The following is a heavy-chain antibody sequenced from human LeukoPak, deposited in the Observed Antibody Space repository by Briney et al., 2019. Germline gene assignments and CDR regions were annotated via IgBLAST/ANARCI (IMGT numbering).Heavy chain of an antibody. D-gene: IGHD3-22*01. CDR3: ARDSGYYADKSGAFDI. V-gene: IGHV4-59*01. CDR2: IYYSGST. CDR1: GGSISSYY. J-gene: IGHJ3*02. Sequence: SETLSLTCTVSGGSISSYYWSWIRQPPGQGLEWMGYIYYSGSTNYNPSLKSRVTISVDTSKNQFSLTLSSVTAADTAVYYCARDSGYYADKSGAFDIWGQGTMVTVSS.